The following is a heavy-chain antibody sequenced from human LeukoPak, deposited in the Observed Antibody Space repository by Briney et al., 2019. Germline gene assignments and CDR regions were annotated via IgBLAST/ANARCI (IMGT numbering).Heavy chain of an antibody. CDR3: AKDGGSSGWFFDY. D-gene: IGHD6-19*01. CDR2: ISYDGNNK. J-gene: IGHJ4*02. Sequence: PGGSLRLSCAASGFIFSSYAMHWVRQAPGKGLEWVAVISYDGNNKYYADSVKGRFTISRDNSKNTLYLQMNSLRTEDAAVYYCAKDGGSSGWFFDYWGQGTLVTVSS. CDR1: GFIFSSYA. V-gene: IGHV3-30*04.